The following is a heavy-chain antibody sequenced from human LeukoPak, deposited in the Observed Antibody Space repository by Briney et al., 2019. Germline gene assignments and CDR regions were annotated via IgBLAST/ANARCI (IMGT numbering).Heavy chain of an antibody. CDR3: ARLAIAAAY. V-gene: IGHV4-39*01. J-gene: IGHJ4*02. CDR2: IYYSGST. Sequence: SETLSLTCTVSGGSISSSSYYWGWIRQPPGKGLEWIGSIYYSGSTYYNPSLKSRVIISVDTSKNQFSLKLSSVTAADTAVYYCARLAIAAAYWGQGTLVAVSS. D-gene: IGHD6-13*01. CDR1: GGSISSSSYY.